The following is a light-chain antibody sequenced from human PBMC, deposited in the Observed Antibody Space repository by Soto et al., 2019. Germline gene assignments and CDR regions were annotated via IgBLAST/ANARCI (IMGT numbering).Light chain of an antibody. V-gene: IGKV1-39*01. Sequence: DIRITQSPSSLSASVGDRVTITCRASLTIGDSLSWFQQKVGKPPTLLIYGASALQSGVPARFSGSGSGTDFTLTISNMQREDFATYYCQKTYNLPRTFGQGTKVDIK. CDR2: GAS. J-gene: IGKJ1*01. CDR1: LTIGDS. CDR3: QKTYNLPRT.